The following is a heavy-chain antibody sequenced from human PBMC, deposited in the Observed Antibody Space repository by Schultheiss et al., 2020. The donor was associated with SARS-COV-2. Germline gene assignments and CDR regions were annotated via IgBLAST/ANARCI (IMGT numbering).Heavy chain of an antibody. J-gene: IGHJ4*02. CDR3: AKGHTGGVAGTFDY. V-gene: IGHV3-30*18. D-gene: IGHD6-19*01. CDR2: ISNDRNNI. Sequence: GGSLRLSCAASGFTFTNHAMLWVRQTPGKGLECVAYISNDRNNIFYGASMEGRFTIARDNAKNSLYLQMNSLRAEDTALYYCAKGHTGGVAGTFDYWGQGTLVTVSS. CDR1: GFTFTNHA.